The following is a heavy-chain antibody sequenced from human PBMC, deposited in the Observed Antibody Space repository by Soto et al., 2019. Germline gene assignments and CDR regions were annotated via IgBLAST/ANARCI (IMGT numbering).Heavy chain of an antibody. J-gene: IGHJ3*02. V-gene: IGHV3-23*01. D-gene: IGHD3-10*02. CDR1: GFIFTKNA. CDR2: ISGTAGRT. Sequence: PGGSLRLSCEASGFIFTKNAMSWVRQAPGKGLEWLSGISGTAGRTYYADSVKGRFTISRDTYKNTVYLQMNSLRAEDTAIYYGAAGTVTCSWNLDIWGQGTMVT. CDR3: AAGTVTCSWNLDI.